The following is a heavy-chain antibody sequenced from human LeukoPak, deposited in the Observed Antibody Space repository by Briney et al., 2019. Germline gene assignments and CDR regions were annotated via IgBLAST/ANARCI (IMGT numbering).Heavy chain of an antibody. CDR1: GYTFTSYD. CDR3: AREGELGLND. Sequence: WASVKVPCKASGYTFTSYDINWVRQATGQGLEWMGWMNPNSGNTGYAQKFQGRVTMTRNTSISTAYMELSRLKFDDTAMYYCAREGELGLNDWGQGTLVTVSS. J-gene: IGHJ4*02. D-gene: IGHD7-27*01. CDR2: MNPNSGNT. V-gene: IGHV1-8*01.